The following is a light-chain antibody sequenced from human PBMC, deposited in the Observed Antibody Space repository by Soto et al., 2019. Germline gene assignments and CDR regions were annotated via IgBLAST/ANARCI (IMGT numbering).Light chain of an antibody. CDR3: SSWDDRLNGWV. J-gene: IGLJ3*02. CDR2: GSS. Sequence: QAVVTQPPSASGTPGQRVTMSCSGTNSNIGLNSVNWYQQVPGTAPKLLVYGSSQRPSGVPDRFSGSKSDTSASLAITGLQSEDEADYYCSSWDDRLNGWVFGGGTKLTDL. V-gene: IGLV1-44*01. CDR1: NSNIGLNS.